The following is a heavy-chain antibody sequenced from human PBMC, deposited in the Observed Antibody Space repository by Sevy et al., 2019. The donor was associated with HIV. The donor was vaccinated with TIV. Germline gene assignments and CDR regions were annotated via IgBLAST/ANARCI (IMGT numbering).Heavy chain of an antibody. CDR1: GYTCTSYG. CDR3: ARDRLNARAYYDFWSGYSHYYYGMDV. J-gene: IGHJ6*02. V-gene: IGHV1-18*01. Sequence: ASVKVSCKASGYTCTSYGISWVRQAPRQGLEWMGWISAYNGNTNYAQKLQGRVTMTTDTSTSTAYMELRSLRSDDTAVYYCARDRLNARAYYDFWSGYSHYYYGMDVWGQGTTVTVSS. D-gene: IGHD3-3*01. CDR2: ISAYNGNT.